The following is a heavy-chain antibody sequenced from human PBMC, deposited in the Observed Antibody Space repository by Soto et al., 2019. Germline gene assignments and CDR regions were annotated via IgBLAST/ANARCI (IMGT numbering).Heavy chain of an antibody. CDR1: GGSISSVDYY. CDR2: IYYSGST. J-gene: IGHJ4*02. CDR3: AIYSSIAARFHY. V-gene: IGHV4-30-4*01. Sequence: PSETLSLTCTVSGGSISSVDYYWIWIRQPPGKGLEWIGYIYYSGSTYYNPSLKSRVTISVDTSKNQFSLKLSSVTAADTAVYYCAIYSSIAARFHYWGQGTLVTVS. D-gene: IGHD6-6*01.